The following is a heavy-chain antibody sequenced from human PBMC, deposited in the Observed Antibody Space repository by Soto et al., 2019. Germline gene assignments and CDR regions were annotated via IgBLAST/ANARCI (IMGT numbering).Heavy chain of an antibody. D-gene: IGHD6-13*01. CDR3: AKDDGYSSSWYVDY. V-gene: IGHV3-30*18. CDR2: ISYDGSNK. CDR1: GFTFSSYG. J-gene: IGHJ4*01. Sequence: GGSLRLSCAASGFTFSSYGMHWVRQAPGKGLEWVAVISYDGSNKYYADSVKGRFTISRDNSKNTLYLQMNSLRAEDTAVYYCAKDDGYSSSWYVDYWGQGTLVTVSS.